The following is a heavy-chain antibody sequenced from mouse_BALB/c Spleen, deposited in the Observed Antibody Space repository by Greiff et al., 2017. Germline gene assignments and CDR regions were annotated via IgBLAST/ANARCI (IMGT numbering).Heavy chain of an antibody. CDR1: GFSLTSYG. V-gene: IGHV2-9*02. CDR3: ARGGLYYDYDGYYFDY. Sequence: VMLVESGPGLVAPSQSLSITCTVSGFSLTSYGVHWVRQPPGKGLEWLGVIWAGGSTNYNSALMSRLSISKDNSKSQVFLKMNSLQTDDTAMYYCARGGLYYDYDGYYFDYWGQGTTLTVSS. D-gene: IGHD2-4*01. CDR2: IWAGGST. J-gene: IGHJ2*01.